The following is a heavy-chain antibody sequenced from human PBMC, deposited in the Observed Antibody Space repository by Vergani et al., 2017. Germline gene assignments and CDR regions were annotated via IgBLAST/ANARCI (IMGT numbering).Heavy chain of an antibody. CDR3: ARSGYSYGR. CDR1: GGSFSGYY. CDR2: INHSGST. V-gene: IGHV4-34*01. Sequence: QLQLQESGPGLVKPSETLSLTCAVYGGSFSGYYWSWIRQPPGKGLEWIGEINHSGSTNYNPSLKSRGTISVDTSKNQFSRKRSAVTAADTAVYYCARSGYSYGRWGQGTLVTVSS. J-gene: IGHJ4*02. D-gene: IGHD5-18*01.